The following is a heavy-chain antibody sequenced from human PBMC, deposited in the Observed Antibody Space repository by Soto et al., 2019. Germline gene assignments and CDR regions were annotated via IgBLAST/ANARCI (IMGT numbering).Heavy chain of an antibody. Sequence: TSETLSLTCTVSGGSISSYYWSWMRQPPGKGLQWIGYVYYSGSTDYNPSLKSRVTISVDTSKNQFSLKLTSVTVADTAVYYCARERTGDPTFFDYWGQGTLVTVSS. CDR1: GGSISSYY. J-gene: IGHJ4*02. V-gene: IGHV4-59*01. CDR3: ARERTGDPTFFDY. D-gene: IGHD1-1*01. CDR2: VYYSGST.